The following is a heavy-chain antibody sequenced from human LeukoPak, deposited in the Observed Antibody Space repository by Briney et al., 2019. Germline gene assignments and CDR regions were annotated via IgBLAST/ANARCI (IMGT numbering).Heavy chain of an antibody. J-gene: IGHJ1*01. CDR1: GFTVSSNY. Sequence: PGGSLRLSCAASGFTVSSNYMSWVRQAPGKGLEWVSVIYSGGSTYYADSVKGRFTISRDNSKNTLYLQMNSLRAEDTAVYYCASLTYYYDSSGYPIPEYFQHWGQGTLVTVSS. D-gene: IGHD3-22*01. CDR2: IYSGGST. CDR3: ASLTYYYDSSGYPIPEYFQH. V-gene: IGHV3-53*01.